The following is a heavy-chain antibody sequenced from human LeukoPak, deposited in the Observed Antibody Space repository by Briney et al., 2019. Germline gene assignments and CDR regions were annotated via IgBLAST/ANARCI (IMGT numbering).Heavy chain of an antibody. CDR1: GFSVRSNY. V-gene: IGHV3-15*01. J-gene: IGHJ3*02. Sequence: PGGSLRLSCVASGFSVRSNYMSWVRQAPGKGLEWVGRVKNKADDGTTDYAAPVQGRFTISRDDSKNTLSLQMNSLKTEDTAVYYCATEGGSGSYYGDDAFDMWGQGTMVTVSS. D-gene: IGHD3-10*01. CDR3: ATEGGSGSYYGDDAFDM. CDR2: VKNKADDGTT.